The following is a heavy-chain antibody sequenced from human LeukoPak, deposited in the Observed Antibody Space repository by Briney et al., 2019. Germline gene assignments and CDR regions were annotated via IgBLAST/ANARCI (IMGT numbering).Heavy chain of an antibody. V-gene: IGHV3-11*01. D-gene: IGHD4-23*01. CDR1: GFTFSDYY. CDR3: ARDRYGGNYYFDY. CDR2: ISSSGSTI. J-gene: IGHJ4*02. Sequence: GGSLRLSCAASGFTFSDYYMSWIRQAPGKGLEWVPYISSSGSTIYYADSVKGRFTISRDNAKNSLYLQMNSLRAEDTAVYYCARDRYGGNYYFDYWGQGTLVTVSS.